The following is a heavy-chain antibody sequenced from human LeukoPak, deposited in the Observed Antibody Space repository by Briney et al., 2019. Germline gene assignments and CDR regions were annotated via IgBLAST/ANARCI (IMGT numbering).Heavy chain of an antibody. CDR3: AKDRDYYDSSGYSF. CDR2: ISGSGGST. V-gene: IGHV3-23*01. CDR1: GFTFSTFA. Sequence: GGSLRLSCAASGFTFSTFAMIWVRQPPGKGLEWVSAISGSGGSTYYADSVKGRFTISRDNSKNTLYLQMNSLRAEDTAVYYCAKDRDYYDSSGYSFWGQGTLVTVSS. J-gene: IGHJ4*02. D-gene: IGHD3-22*01.